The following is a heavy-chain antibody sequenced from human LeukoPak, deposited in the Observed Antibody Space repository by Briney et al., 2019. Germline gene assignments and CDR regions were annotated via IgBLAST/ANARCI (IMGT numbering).Heavy chain of an antibody. D-gene: IGHD5-18*01. J-gene: IGHJ4*02. V-gene: IGHV4-38-2*02. CDR3: ARIFIRNGYSSYFDC. CDR2: VYQSGTT. CDR1: GFSISSCHY. Sequence: PSETLSLTCTVSGFSISSCHYWGWVRQPPGAGQEWIGSVYQSGTTYYTPSLKSRVTTSVDMSKNQFSLRLRPVTAADTAVYYCARIFIRNGYSSYFDCWGQGTMVTV.